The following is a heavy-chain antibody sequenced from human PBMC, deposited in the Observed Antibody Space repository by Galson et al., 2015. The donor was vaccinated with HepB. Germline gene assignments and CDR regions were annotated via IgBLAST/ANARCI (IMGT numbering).Heavy chain of an antibody. Sequence: SLRLSCAASGFTFSSYGMHWVRQAPGKGLEWVAVIWYDGSNKYYADSVKGRFTTSRDNSKNTLYLQMNSLRAEDTAVYYCARDWGYDFWSGYYLDAFDIWGQGTMVTVSS. V-gene: IGHV3-33*01. D-gene: IGHD3-3*01. CDR3: ARDWGYDFWSGYYLDAFDI. J-gene: IGHJ3*02. CDR2: IWYDGSNK. CDR1: GFTFSSYG.